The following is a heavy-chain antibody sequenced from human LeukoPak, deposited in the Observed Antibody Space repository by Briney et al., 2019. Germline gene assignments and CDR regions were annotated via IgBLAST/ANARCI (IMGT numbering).Heavy chain of an antibody. V-gene: IGHV3-48*02. J-gene: IGHJ5*02. CDR1: GITFSGYS. CDR2: MTTSGNTI. CDR3: AAEVGMAWFDP. D-gene: IGHD2-21*01. Sequence: GGSLRLSCVVSGITFSGYSMIWVRQAPGKGLEWLSYMTTSGNTIFYAESVKDRFTISRDNAKKSLYLQMNSLRDEDTAVYYCAAEVGMAWFDPWGQGTLVTVSS.